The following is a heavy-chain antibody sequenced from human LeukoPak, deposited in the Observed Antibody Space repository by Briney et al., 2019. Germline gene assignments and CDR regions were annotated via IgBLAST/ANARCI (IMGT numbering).Heavy chain of an antibody. CDR3: ARGAPKGHYYDSSGY. D-gene: IGHD3-22*01. Sequence: PGRSLRLSCAASGFTFSSYAMRWVRQAPGKGLEWVAVISYDGSNKYYADSVKGRFTISRDNSKNTLYLQMNSLRAEDTAVYYCARGAPKGHYYDSSGYWGQGTLVTVSS. CDR2: ISYDGSNK. V-gene: IGHV3-30-3*01. CDR1: GFTFSSYA. J-gene: IGHJ4*02.